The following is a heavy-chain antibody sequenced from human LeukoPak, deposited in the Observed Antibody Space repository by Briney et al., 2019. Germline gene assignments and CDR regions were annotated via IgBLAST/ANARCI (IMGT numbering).Heavy chain of an antibody. V-gene: IGHV3-30*18. CDR2: ISYDGSNK. CDR1: GFTFSSYG. Sequence: PGRSLRLSCAASGFTFSSYGMHWVRQAPGKGLEWVAVISYDGSNKYYADSVKGRFTISRDNSKNTLYLQMNRLRAEDTAVYYCANFIGPYYYYGMDVWGQGTTVTVSS. CDR3: ANFIGPYYYYGMDV. J-gene: IGHJ6*02. D-gene: IGHD3-16*02.